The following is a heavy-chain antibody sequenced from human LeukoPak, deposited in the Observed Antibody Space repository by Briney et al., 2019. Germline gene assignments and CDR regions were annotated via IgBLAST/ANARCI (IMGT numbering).Heavy chain of an antibody. V-gene: IGHV4-61*05. Sequence: PSETLSLTCTVSGGSISSSSYYWGWIRQPPGKGLEWIGYIYYSGSTYYNPSLKSRVTMSVDTSKNQFSLKLTSVTAADTAVYYCARADFWSGYRFDYWGQGTLVTVSS. D-gene: IGHD3-3*01. CDR2: IYYSGST. CDR3: ARADFWSGYRFDY. CDR1: GGSISSSSYY. J-gene: IGHJ4*02.